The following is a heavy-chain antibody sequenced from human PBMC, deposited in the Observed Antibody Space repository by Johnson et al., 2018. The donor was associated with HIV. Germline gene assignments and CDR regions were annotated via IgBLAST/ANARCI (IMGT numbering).Heavy chain of an antibody. J-gene: IGHJ3*02. CDR2: IRYDGSNK. V-gene: IGHV3-30*02. CDR1: GFSFSSYA. D-gene: IGHD6-13*01. CDR3: AKCIWGSSLIDAFDI. Sequence: QVKLVESGGGVVQPGGSLRLSCAASGFSFSSYAMSWVRQAPGKGLEWVAFIRYDGSNKYYADSVKGRFSISRDNSKNTLYLQMNSLRADDTAVYYCAKCIWGSSLIDAFDIWGQGTMVTVSS.